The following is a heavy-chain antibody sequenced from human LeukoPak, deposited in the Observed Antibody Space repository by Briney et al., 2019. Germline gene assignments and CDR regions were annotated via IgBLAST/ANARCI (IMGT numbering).Heavy chain of an antibody. CDR2: IYTTGST. CDR1: GGSINSYY. Sequence: PSETLSLTCTVSGGSINSYYWGWIRQPAGKGLEWIGRIYTTGSTNYNPSLKSRVTISVDTSKNKFSLKLTSVTAADTAMYYCARAGYTISYYSLDYWGQGTLVTVSS. V-gene: IGHV4-4*07. J-gene: IGHJ4*02. D-gene: IGHD1-26*01. CDR3: ARAGYTISYYSLDY.